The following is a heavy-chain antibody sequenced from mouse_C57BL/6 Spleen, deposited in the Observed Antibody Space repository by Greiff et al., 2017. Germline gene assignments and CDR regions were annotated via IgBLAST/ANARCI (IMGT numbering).Heavy chain of an antibody. CDR1: GYTFTSYW. CDR3: ARSVTTVVADWYFDV. D-gene: IGHD1-1*01. Sequence: QVQLQQPGAELVKPGASVKLSCKASGYTFTSYWMHWVKQRPGQGLEWIGMIHPNSGSTNYNEKFKSKATLPVDKSSSTAYMQLSSLTSEDSAVYYCARSVTTVVADWYFDVWGTGTTVTVSS. J-gene: IGHJ1*03. CDR2: IHPNSGST. V-gene: IGHV1-64*01.